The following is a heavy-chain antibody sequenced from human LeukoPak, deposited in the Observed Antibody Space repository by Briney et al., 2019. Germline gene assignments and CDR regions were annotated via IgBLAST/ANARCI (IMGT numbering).Heavy chain of an antibody. D-gene: IGHD3-22*01. CDR1: GGSISSYY. CDR2: IYYSGST. J-gene: IGHJ4*02. Sequence: SETLSLTCTVSGGSISSYYWSWIRQPPGKGLEWIGYIYYSGSTNYNPSLKSRVTISVDTSKNQFSLKLSSVTAADTAVYYCATAVPYYYDSSGSGYWGQGTLVTVSS. V-gene: IGHV4-59*01. CDR3: ATAVPYYYDSSGSGY.